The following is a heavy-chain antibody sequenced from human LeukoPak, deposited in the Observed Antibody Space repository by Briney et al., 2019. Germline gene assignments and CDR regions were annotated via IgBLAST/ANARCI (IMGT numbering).Heavy chain of an antibody. CDR3: ARHGYSGYDFGDYYYYYMDV. CDR2: VFHTGTA. V-gene: IGHV4-4*02. J-gene: IGHJ6*03. Sequence: SETLSLTCAVSGGSVGNIDWWTWVRQLPGKGLEWIGEVFHTGTANYNPSLKSRLTISVDTSKNQFSLKLSSVTAADTAVYYCARHGYSGYDFGDYYYYYMDVWGKGTTVTVSS. D-gene: IGHD5-12*01. CDR1: GGSVGNIDW.